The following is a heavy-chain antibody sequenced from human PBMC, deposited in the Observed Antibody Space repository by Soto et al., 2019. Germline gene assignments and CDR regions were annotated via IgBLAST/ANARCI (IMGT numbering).Heavy chain of an antibody. CDR1: GGSISSGGYS. V-gene: IGHV4-61*08. J-gene: IGHJ6*02. CDR2: IYYSGST. Sequence: PSETLSLTCAVSGGSISSGGYSWSWIRQPPGKGLEWIGYIYYSGSTNYNPSLKSRVTISVDTSKNQFSLKLSSVTAADTAVYYCARGVGDFWSGSPQLGMDVWGQGTTVTVSS. D-gene: IGHD3-3*01. CDR3: ARGVGDFWSGSPQLGMDV.